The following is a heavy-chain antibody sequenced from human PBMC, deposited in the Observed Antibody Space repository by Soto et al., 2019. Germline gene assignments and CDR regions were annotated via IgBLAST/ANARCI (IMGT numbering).Heavy chain of an antibody. CDR3: VKTINSGGYDAFDM. V-gene: IGHV3-23*01. D-gene: IGHD5-12*01. J-gene: IGHJ3*02. CDR1: GFTFFNYA. CDR2: ISGSGVGT. Sequence: PGGSLRLSCAASGFTFFNYAMTWVRQAPGKGLEWVSVISGSGVGTYYADSVKGRFTISRDNSKTTLYLQMNNLRAGDTAIYYCVKTINSGGYDAFDMWGQGTMVTVSS.